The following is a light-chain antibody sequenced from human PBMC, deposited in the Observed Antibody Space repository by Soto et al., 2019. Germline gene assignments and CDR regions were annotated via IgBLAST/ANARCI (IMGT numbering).Light chain of an antibody. Sequence: EFVLTQSPGTLSLSPGERATLSCRASQTVRNNYLAWYQQKPGQAPRLLIYDASSRATGIPDRFSGGGSGTDFTLTISRLEPEDFATYYCQQYNSYSAFGQGTKVEIK. V-gene: IGKV3-20*01. J-gene: IGKJ1*01. CDR3: QQYNSYSA. CDR1: QTVRNNY. CDR2: DAS.